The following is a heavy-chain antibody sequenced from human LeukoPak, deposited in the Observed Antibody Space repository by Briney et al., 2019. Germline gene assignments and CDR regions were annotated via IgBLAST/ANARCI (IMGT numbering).Heavy chain of an antibody. CDR3: ARDQIYGVDYYYYYMDV. D-gene: IGHD2-15*01. J-gene: IGHJ6*03. CDR1: EFTFSNAW. Sequence: GGSLRLSCAASEFTFSNAWMSWVRQAPGKGLEWVANIKQDGSEKYYVDSVKGRFTISRDNIKNSLYLQMNSLRAEDTALYYCARDQIYGVDYYYYYMDVWGKGTTVTVSS. CDR2: IKQDGSEK. V-gene: IGHV3-7*03.